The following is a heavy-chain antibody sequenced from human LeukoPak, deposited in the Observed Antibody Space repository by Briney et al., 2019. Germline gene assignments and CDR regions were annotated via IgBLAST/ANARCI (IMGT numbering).Heavy chain of an antibody. Sequence: KPSETLSLTCTVSGGSISSYYWSWIRQPPGKGLEWIGYIYYSGSTYYNPSLKSRVTISVDTSKNQFSLKLSSVTAADTAVYYCARADPLYCGGDCYYYFDYWGQGTLVTVSS. CDR2: IYYSGST. J-gene: IGHJ4*02. D-gene: IGHD2-21*02. V-gene: IGHV4-59*12. CDR1: GGSISSYY. CDR3: ARADPLYCGGDCYYYFDY.